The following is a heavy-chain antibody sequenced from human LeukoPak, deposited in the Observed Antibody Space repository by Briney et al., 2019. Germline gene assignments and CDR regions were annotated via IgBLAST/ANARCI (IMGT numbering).Heavy chain of an antibody. CDR2: INHSGST. CDR3: ARHPSAMMASGLDY. Sequence: SETLSLTCAVYGGSFSGYYWSWIRQPPGKGLEWIGEINHSGSTNYNPSLKSRVTISVDTSKNQFSLKLSSVTAADTAVYYCARHPSAMMASGLDYRGQGTLVTVSS. CDR1: GGSFSGYY. V-gene: IGHV4-34*01. D-gene: IGHD5-24*01. J-gene: IGHJ4*02.